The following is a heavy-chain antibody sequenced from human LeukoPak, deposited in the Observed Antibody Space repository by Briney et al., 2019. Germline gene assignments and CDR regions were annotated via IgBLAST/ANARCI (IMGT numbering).Heavy chain of an antibody. J-gene: IGHJ4*02. CDR2: IYYSGSS. Sequence: SETLSLTCTVSGGSISSYYWNWIRQPPGKGLEWIGYIYYSGSSNYNASLKSRVTISADMSKNQFSLKLTSVTAADTAVYYCARVRDYDSRVRSFDYWGQGTLVTVSS. CDR3: ARVRDYDSRVRSFDY. D-gene: IGHD3-22*01. CDR1: GGSISSYY. V-gene: IGHV4-59*01.